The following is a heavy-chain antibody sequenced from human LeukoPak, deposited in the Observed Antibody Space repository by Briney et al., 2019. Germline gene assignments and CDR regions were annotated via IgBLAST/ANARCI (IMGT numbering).Heavy chain of an antibody. D-gene: IGHD3-16*01. V-gene: IGHV3-11*01. CDR1: GFTFSDYY. Sequence: GGSLRLSCAAWGFTFSDYYMSGVPQAQGEAVEVVSYIRRSGSTIFYADSVKGGFTISRDNAKNSLYLQMNSLRAEDTAVYYCARDGGHTGDDAFDIWGQGTMVTVSS. J-gene: IGHJ3*02. CDR3: ARDGGHTGDDAFDI. CDR2: IRRSGSTI.